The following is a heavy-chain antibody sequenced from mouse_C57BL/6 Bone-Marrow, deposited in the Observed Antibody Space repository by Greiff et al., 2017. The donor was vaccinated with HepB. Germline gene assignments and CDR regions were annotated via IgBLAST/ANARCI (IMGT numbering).Heavy chain of an antibody. V-gene: IGHV2-9-1*01. J-gene: IGHJ2*01. CDR1: GFSLTSYA. CDR3: ARNSPQGYYGSNFDY. Sequence: VKVVESGPGLVAPSQSLSITCTVSGFSLTSYAISWVRQPPGKGLEWLGVIWTGGGTNYNSALKSRLSISKDNSKSQVFLKMNSLQTDDTARYYCARNSPQGYYGSNFDYWGQGTTLTVSS. CDR2: IWTGGGT. D-gene: IGHD1-1*01.